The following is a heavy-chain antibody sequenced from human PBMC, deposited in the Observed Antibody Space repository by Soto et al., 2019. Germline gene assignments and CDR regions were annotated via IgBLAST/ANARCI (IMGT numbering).Heavy chain of an antibody. D-gene: IGHD3-22*01. CDR2: IYWNDDK. CDR3: ARGLVYYDSSGYDTSDYFDY. CDR1: GFSLSTSGVG. Sequence: ESGPTLVNPTQTLTLTCTFSGFSLSTSGVGVGWIRQPPGKALEWLALIYWNDDKRYSPSLKSRLTITKDTSKNQVVLTMTNMDPVDTATYYCARGLVYYDSSGYDTSDYFDYWGQGTLVTVSS. J-gene: IGHJ4*02. V-gene: IGHV2-5*01.